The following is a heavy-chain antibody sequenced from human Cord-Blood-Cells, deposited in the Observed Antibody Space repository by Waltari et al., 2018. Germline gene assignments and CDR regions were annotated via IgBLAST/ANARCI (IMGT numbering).Heavy chain of an antibody. D-gene: IGHD2-21*01. CDR1: GYTFTGYY. J-gene: IGHJ4*02. V-gene: IGHV1-2*07. Sequence: QVQLVQSGAEVKKPGASVKVSCKASGYTFTGYYMHWVRQAPGQGLEWMGVINPNRVGTNYAHNLQGRVTKTGEPSSSTAYMKLGGLESDDTAVYYCARGVGILLVFDYWGQGTLVTVSS. CDR2: INPNRVGT. CDR3: ARGVGILLVFDY.